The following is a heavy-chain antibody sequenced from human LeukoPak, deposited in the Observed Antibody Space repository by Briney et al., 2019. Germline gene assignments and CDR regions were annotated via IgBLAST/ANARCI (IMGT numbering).Heavy chain of an antibody. Sequence: GSLRLSCAASGFTFSTYSMTWVRQGPGKGLEWVSSIYPSGDSTFYADSVKGRFTISRDNSKNTVYLQMSSLRTEDTAIYYCAKDVVPDSGWDLDYWGQGTLVTVSS. CDR2: IYPSGDST. CDR3: AKDVVPDSGWDLDY. J-gene: IGHJ4*02. CDR1: GFTFSTYS. D-gene: IGHD6-19*01. V-gene: IGHV3-23*01.